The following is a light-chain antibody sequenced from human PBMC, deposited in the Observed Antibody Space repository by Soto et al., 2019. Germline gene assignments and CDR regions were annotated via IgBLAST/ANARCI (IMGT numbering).Light chain of an antibody. Sequence: DIQMTQSPSSLSASVGDRVTITVRASQSISSYLNWYQQKPGKAPKLLIYKASSLESGVPSRFSGSGSGTEFTLTISSLQPDDFATYYCQQYNSYPWTFGQGTKVDIK. CDR1: QSISSY. V-gene: IGKV1-5*03. J-gene: IGKJ1*01. CDR2: KAS. CDR3: QQYNSYPWT.